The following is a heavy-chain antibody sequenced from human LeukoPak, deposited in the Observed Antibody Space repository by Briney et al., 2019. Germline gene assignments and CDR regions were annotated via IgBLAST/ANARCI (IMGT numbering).Heavy chain of an antibody. D-gene: IGHD3-9*01. CDR1: GFTFSTYS. CDR3: AKSRYFDWLSPGWFDP. V-gene: IGHV3-21*04. CDR2: ISSSSSYI. J-gene: IGHJ5*02. Sequence: PGGSLRLSCAASGFTFSTYSVNWVRQAPGKGLEWVSSISSSSSYIYYADSVKGRFTISRDNAKNSLYLQMNSLRAEDTALYYCAKSRYFDWLSPGWFDPWGQGTLVTVSS.